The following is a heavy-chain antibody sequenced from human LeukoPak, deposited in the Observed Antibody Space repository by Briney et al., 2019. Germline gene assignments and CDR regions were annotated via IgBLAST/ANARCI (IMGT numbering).Heavy chain of an antibody. J-gene: IGHJ4*02. D-gene: IGHD3-22*01. V-gene: IGHV3-53*05. CDR3: AKDLPPTYYYDSSGLLEY. CDR1: GFIVSDNY. Sequence: GGSLRLSCAASGFIVSDNYMSWVRQAPGKGLEWVSVIQSGGSTYYADSVKGRFTISRDNSKNTLYLQMNSLRAEDTAVYYCAKDLPPTYYYDSSGLLEYWGQGTLVTVSS. CDR2: IQSGGST.